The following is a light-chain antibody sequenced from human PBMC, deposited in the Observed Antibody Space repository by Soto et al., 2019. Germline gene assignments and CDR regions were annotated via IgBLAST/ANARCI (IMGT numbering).Light chain of an antibody. V-gene: IGLV1-44*01. Sequence: QSVLTQPPSASGTPGQRVTISCSGSSSNIGSNTVNWYQQLPGTAPKLLIYTSNQRPSGVPDRVSGSKSGTSASLAISGLQSEDEADYYCVAWDDSLNGPVFGGGTKLTVL. CDR2: TSN. CDR3: VAWDDSLNGPV. J-gene: IGLJ3*02. CDR1: SSNIGSNT.